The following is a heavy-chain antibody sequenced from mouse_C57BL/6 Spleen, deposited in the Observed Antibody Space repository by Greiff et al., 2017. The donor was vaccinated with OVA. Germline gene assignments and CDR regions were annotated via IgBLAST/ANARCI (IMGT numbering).Heavy chain of an antibody. J-gene: IGHJ4*01. CDR1: VYTFPSSW. CDR3: ARYYYGSSYAMDY. CDR2: IHPNSGST. V-gene: IGHV1-64*01. Sequence: VQLQPPGAELVQPVASVQLSFPSSVYTFPSSWLPWVPPRPFQGLAWIGMIHPNSGSTNYNEKFKSKATLTVDKSSSTAYMQLSSLTSEDSAVYYCARYYYGSSYAMDYWGQGTSVTVSS. D-gene: IGHD1-1*01.